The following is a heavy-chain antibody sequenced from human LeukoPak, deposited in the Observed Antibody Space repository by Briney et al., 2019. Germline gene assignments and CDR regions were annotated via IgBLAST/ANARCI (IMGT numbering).Heavy chain of an antibody. J-gene: IGHJ3*02. V-gene: IGHV3-74*01. CDR2: INSDGSST. CDR1: GFTFSSYW. D-gene: IGHD4-23*01. Sequence: PGGSLRLSCAASGFTFSSYWMHWVRQAPGKGLVWVSRINSDGSSTSYADSVKGRFTISRDNAKNTLYLQMNSLRAEDTAVYYCARGGNLDAFDIWGQRTMVTVSS. CDR3: ARGGNLDAFDI.